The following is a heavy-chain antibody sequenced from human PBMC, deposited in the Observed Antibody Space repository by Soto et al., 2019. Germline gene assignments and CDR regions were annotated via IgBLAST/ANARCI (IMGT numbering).Heavy chain of an antibody. CDR3: ARCTPDLLQSNCWSGYYLSYFDY. J-gene: IGHJ4*02. CDR1: GGSISSITYY. V-gene: IGHV4-39*01. D-gene: IGHD3-3*01. CDR2: IHYGGST. Sequence: QLQLQETGPALVKTSETLSLTCTVSGGSISSITYYWGWIRQSPEKGLEWIGYIHYGGSTYYNPSLERRVAISLDTSKNQFSLRLTSVNASDTGVYYLARCTPDLLQSNCWSGYYLSYFDYWGQGSLVTVSA.